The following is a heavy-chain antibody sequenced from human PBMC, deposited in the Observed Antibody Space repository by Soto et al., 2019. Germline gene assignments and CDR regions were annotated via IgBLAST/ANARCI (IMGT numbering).Heavy chain of an antibody. CDR2: ISAYNGNT. D-gene: IGHD6-6*01. V-gene: IGHV1-18*01. CDR3: ARGSYSSSADAFDI. Sequence: ASVKVSCKASCYTFTSYGISWVRQAPGQGLEWMGWISAYNGNTNYAQKLQGRVTMTTDTSTSTAYMELRSLRSDDTAVYYCARGSYSSSADAFDIWGQGTMVTVSS. CDR1: CYTFTSYG. J-gene: IGHJ3*02.